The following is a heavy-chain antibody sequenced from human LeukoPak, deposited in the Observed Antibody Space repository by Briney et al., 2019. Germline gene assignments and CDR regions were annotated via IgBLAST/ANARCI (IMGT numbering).Heavy chain of an antibody. J-gene: IGHJ6*02. D-gene: IGHD2-2*01. CDR1: GFTFSSHA. CDR3: ARDGEYCTSTSCYQDNYYYYTGMDV. Sequence: GGSLRLSCAASGFTFSSHAMHWVRQAPGKGLEWVTVISYDGGNEYYADSVKGRFTISRDNSKNTLYLQMNSLRAEDTAVYYCARDGEYCTSTSCYQDNYYYYTGMDVWGQGTAVTVSS. CDR2: ISYDGGNE. V-gene: IGHV3-30-3*01.